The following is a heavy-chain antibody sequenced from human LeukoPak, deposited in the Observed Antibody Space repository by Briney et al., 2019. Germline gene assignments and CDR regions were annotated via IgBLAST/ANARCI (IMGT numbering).Heavy chain of an antibody. CDR1: GFTFSTYW. D-gene: IGHD4-17*01. J-gene: IGHJ4*02. CDR3: ARASTTVPNLLDY. V-gene: IGHV3-74*01. CDR2: IKGDGSSA. Sequence: GWSLRLSCAASGFTFSTYWMHWVRQAPGNGLVWVSRIKGDGSSAIYADSVKGRFTISRDNSKNTLYLQTSSLRAEDTAVYYCARASTTVPNLLDYWGQGTLVAVSS.